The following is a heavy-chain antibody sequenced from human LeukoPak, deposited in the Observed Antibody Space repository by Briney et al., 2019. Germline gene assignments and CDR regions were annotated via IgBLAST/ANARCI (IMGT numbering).Heavy chain of an antibody. CDR3: ARGELERRFGAFDY. CDR2: IYYSGST. Sequence: SETLSLTCTVSGGSISSYYWSWIRQPPGKGLEWIGYIYYSGSTNYNPSLKSRVTISVDTSKNQLSLKLSSVTAADTAVYYCARGELERRFGAFDYWGQGTLVTVSS. J-gene: IGHJ4*02. D-gene: IGHD1-1*01. CDR1: GGSISSYY. V-gene: IGHV4-59*01.